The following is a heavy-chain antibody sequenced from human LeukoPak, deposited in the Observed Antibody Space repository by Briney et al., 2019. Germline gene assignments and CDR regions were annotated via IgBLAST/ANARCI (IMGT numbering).Heavy chain of an antibody. J-gene: IGHJ3*02. CDR1: GFTVSRNY. CDR3: ARSYDFWSGYYDAFDI. V-gene: IGHV3-11*01. D-gene: IGHD3-3*01. Sequence: GGSLRPSCAASGFTVSRNYMSWVRQAPGKGLEWVSYISSSGSTIYYADSVKGRFTISRDSAKNSLYLQMNSLRAEDTAVYYCARSYDFWSGYYDAFDIWGQGTMVTVSS. CDR2: ISSSGSTI.